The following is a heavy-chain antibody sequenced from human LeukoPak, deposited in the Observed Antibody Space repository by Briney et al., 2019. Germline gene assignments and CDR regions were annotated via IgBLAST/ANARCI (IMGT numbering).Heavy chain of an antibody. J-gene: IGHJ6*02. Sequence: GGSLRLSCAASGFTLSTYSMNWVRQAPGKGLEWVSSISSSATYMYYADSVKGRFTISRDNAKNSLYLQMNSLRAEDTAVYYCARGGVGLVIIPGWEYDYYGLDVWGQGTTVTVSS. CDR2: ISSSATYM. CDR3: ARGGVGLVIIPGWEYDYYGLDV. CDR1: GFTLSTYS. D-gene: IGHD3/OR15-3a*01. V-gene: IGHV3-21*01.